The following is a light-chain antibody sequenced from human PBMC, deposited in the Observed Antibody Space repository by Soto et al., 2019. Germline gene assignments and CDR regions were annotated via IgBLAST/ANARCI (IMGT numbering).Light chain of an antibody. CDR2: AAS. CDR3: QQSYSTPRT. V-gene: IGKV1-39*01. Sequence: DIQMTQSPSSLSASVGDRVTITCRASQSISSYLNWYQQKPGKAPKLLIYAASSLQSGVPSRFSGSGSGTDFTLTISSLQPEDFATYYYQQSYSTPRTFGGGTKVDIK. J-gene: IGKJ4*01. CDR1: QSISSY.